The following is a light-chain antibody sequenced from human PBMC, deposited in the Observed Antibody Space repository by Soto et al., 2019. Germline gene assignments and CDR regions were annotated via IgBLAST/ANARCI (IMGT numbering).Light chain of an antibody. J-gene: IGKJ4*01. Sequence: EIVMTQSPATLSASPGDRATLSCRASQSVSSNLAWYQQKPGQAPRLLIHGASTRATTIPASFSGSGSGTEFTLTIGSLQSEDFAVYYCQQYDNWPPTFGGGTKVEIK. CDR2: GAS. CDR1: QSVSSN. V-gene: IGKV3-15*01. CDR3: QQYDNWPPT.